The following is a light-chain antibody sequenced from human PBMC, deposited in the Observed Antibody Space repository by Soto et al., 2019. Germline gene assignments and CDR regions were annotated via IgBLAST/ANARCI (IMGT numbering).Light chain of an antibody. CDR1: SSDVGGFNY. CDR3: SSYAVTTIFV. Sequence: QSALTQPPSASGSPGQSVTISCTGTSSDVGGFNYVSWYQQHPGKAPKVIIYEVSKRPSGVPDRFSGSKSGSTASLTVSGLQAEYEADSYCSSYAVTTIFVFGPGTKVTV. V-gene: IGLV2-8*01. J-gene: IGLJ1*01. CDR2: EVS.